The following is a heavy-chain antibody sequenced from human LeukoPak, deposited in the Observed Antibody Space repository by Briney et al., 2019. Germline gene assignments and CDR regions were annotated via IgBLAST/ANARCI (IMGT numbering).Heavy chain of an antibody. V-gene: IGHV3-53*01. Sequence: GGSLRLSCAASGFTVSSNYMSWVRQAPGKGLEWVSVIYSGGSTYYAGSVKGRFTISRDNSKNTLYLQMNSLRAEDTAVYYCARGSTVAGDFDYGGQGTLVTVSS. D-gene: IGHD6-19*01. CDR2: IYSGGST. CDR3: ARGSTVAGDFDY. J-gene: IGHJ4*02. CDR1: GFTVSSNY.